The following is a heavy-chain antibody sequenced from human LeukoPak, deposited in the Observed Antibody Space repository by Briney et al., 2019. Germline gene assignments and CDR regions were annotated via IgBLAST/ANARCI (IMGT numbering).Heavy chain of an antibody. CDR1: GGSISSYY. Sequence: KPSETLSLTCTVSGGSISSYYWSWIRQPPGKGLERIGDIYYSGSTNYNPSLKSRVTISVDTTKNQFSLRLSSVTAADTAVYYSARLASGSYGPLTPFDYWGQGTLVTVSS. J-gene: IGHJ4*02. CDR2: IYYSGST. D-gene: IGHD1-26*01. CDR3: ARLASGSYGPLTPFDY. V-gene: IGHV4-59*08.